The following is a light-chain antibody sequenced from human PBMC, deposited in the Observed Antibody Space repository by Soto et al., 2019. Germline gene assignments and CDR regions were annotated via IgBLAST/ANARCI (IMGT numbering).Light chain of an antibody. CDR3: QQHVRLPVT. CDR2: GAS. J-gene: IGKJ2*01. V-gene: IGKV3-20*01. CDR1: QSVTSNY. Sequence: ELVLTQSPGTLSLSPGERATLSCRASQSVTSNYLAWYQQKPGQAPRLLIYGASSRASDTPDRFSGSGSETDFTLTISRLEPEDFALYYCQQHVRLPVTFGQGTKLEIK.